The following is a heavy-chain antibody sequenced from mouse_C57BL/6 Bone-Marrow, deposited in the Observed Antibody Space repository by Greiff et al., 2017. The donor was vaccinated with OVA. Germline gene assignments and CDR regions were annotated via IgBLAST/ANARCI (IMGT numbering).Heavy chain of an antibody. CDR3: ARSEYYYGSSNYFDY. J-gene: IGHJ2*01. D-gene: IGHD1-1*01. V-gene: IGHV1-81*01. CDR1: GYTFTSYG. Sequence: QVTLKESGAELARPGASVKLSCKASGYTFTSYGISWVKQRTGQGLEWIGEIYPRSGNTYYNEKFKGKATLTADKSSSTAYMELRSLTSEDSAVYFCARSEYYYGSSNYFDYWGQGTTLTVSS. CDR2: IYPRSGNT.